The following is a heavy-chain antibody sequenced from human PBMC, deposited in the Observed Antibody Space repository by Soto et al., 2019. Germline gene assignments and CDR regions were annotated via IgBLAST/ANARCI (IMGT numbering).Heavy chain of an antibody. CDR1: GFTFRIYA. Sequence: GGSASRSCASSGFTFRIYAFIWVRHTPVKGLEWVSAISGSGGSTYYADSVKGRFTISRDNSKNTLYLQMNSLRAEDTAVYYCAKGEEYCSSNRCFYDIWGQGKMVTGSS. CDR3: AKGEEYCSSNRCFYDI. J-gene: IGHJ3*02. D-gene: IGHD2-2*01. CDR2: ISGSGGST. V-gene: IGHV3-23*01.